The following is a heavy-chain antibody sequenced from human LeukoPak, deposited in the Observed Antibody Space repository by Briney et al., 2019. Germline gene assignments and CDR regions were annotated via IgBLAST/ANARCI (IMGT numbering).Heavy chain of an antibody. V-gene: IGHV3-15*01. CDR2: IKSKTDGGTT. CDR3: TTVPAYGDYESGDY. D-gene: IGHD4-17*01. J-gene: IGHJ4*02. CDR1: GFTSSNAW. Sequence: GGSLRLSCAASGFTSSNAWMSWVRQAPGKGLEWVGRIKSKTDGGTTDYAAPVKGRFTISRDDSKNTLYLQMNSLKTEDTAVYYCTTVPAYGDYESGDYWGQGTLVTVSS.